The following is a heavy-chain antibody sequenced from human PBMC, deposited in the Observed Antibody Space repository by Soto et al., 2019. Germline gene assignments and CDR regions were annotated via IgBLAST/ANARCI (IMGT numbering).Heavy chain of an antibody. Sequence: SETLSLTCTVSGGSFKSGSYSWSWIRQPPGKGLEWIGYVYHTGRTSYNPSLKSRVVISMDTSKNQFSLNLDSVTAADTAVYFCARDLAYFDSWGQGTLVTVSS. D-gene: IGHD3-16*01. CDR2: VYHTGRT. CDR3: ARDLAYFDS. J-gene: IGHJ4*02. CDR1: GGSFKSGSYS. V-gene: IGHV4-61*01.